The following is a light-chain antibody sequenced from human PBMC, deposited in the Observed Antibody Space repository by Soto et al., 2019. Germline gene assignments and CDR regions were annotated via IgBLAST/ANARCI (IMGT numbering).Light chain of an antibody. J-gene: IGKJ4*01. CDR1: QSVSSN. V-gene: IGKV3-15*01. CDR2: GAS. Sequence: EIVMTQSPATLSVSPGERATLSCRASQSVSSNLAWYQQKPGQAPRLLIYGASTRATDIPGRFSGSGSGTEFTLTISSLQSEDFAVYYCQQYSVWPLTFGGGTKVEIK. CDR3: QQYSVWPLT.